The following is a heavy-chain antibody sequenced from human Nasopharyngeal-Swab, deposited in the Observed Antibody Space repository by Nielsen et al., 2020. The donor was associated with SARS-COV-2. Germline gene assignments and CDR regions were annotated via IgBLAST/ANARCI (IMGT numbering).Heavy chain of an antibody. D-gene: IGHD6-6*01. CDR3: ARDEKSSEYYFDY. Sequence: GESLKISCAASGFTFSSYSMNWVRQAPGKGLEWVSSFSSSSSYIYYADSVKGRFTISRDNAKNSLYLQMNSLRAEDTAVYYCARDEKSSEYYFDYWGQGTLVTVSS. CDR1: GFTFSSYS. V-gene: IGHV3-21*01. CDR2: FSSSSSYI. J-gene: IGHJ4*02.